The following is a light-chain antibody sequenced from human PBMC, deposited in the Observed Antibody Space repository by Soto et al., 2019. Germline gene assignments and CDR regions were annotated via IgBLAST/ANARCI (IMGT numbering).Light chain of an antibody. CDR3: QQRSNWPWT. Sequence: EIVLTQSASTLSWSAGERATLSWRASQSVSSYLAWYQQKPGQAPRLLIYDASTRATGIPARFSGSGYGTDFTLTISSLETEDFAVYSCQQRSNWPWTFGQGTKVDI. J-gene: IGKJ1*01. CDR1: QSVSSY. CDR2: DAS. V-gene: IGKV3-11*01.